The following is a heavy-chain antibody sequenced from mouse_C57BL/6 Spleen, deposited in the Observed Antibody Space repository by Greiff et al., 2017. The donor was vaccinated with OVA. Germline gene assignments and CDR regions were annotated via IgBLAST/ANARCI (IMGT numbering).Heavy chain of an antibody. Sequence: QVQLQQPGAELVKPGASVKLSCKASGYTFTSYWMHWVKQRPGQGLEWIGMIHPNSGSTNYNEKFKSKATLTVDKSSSTAYMQLSSLTSEDSAVYYCARLTTVVEGYFDVWGTGTTVTVSS. CDR1: GYTFTSYW. V-gene: IGHV1-64*01. CDR2: IHPNSGST. CDR3: ARLTTVVEGYFDV. J-gene: IGHJ1*03. D-gene: IGHD1-1*01.